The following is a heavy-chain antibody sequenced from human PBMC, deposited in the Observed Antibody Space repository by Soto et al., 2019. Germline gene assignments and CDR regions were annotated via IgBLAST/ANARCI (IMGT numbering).Heavy chain of an antibody. Sequence: QVQLVESGGGVVQPGRSLRLSCAASGFTFSSYGMHWVRQAPGKGLEWVAVIWYDGSNKYYADSVKGRFTISRDNXKXTXXLQMNSLRAEDTAVYYCARGGGVTTVPYYYYGMDVWGQGTTVTVSS. V-gene: IGHV3-33*01. CDR2: IWYDGSNK. CDR3: ARGGGVTTVPYYYYGMDV. D-gene: IGHD4-17*01. J-gene: IGHJ6*02. CDR1: GFTFSSYG.